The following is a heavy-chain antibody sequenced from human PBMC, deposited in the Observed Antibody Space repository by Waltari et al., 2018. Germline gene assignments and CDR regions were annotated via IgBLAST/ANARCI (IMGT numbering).Heavy chain of an antibody. CDR1: GFSFSDSY. Sequence: QVQLVESGGGLVKPGGSMRLSCAASGFSFSDSYMSWMRQAPGKGLEWISHISSSGTFGYYADSVKGRFTISRDNAKNSLYLQMNSLKDEDTAVYYCARDGGGTNRSYRYFDLWGRGTLVRVSS. CDR3: ARDGGGTNRSYRYFDL. J-gene: IGHJ2*01. D-gene: IGHD1-26*01. CDR2: ISSSGTFG. V-gene: IGHV3-11*01.